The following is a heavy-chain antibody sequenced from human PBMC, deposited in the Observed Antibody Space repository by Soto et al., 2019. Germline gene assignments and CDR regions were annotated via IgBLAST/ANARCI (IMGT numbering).Heavy chain of an antibody. D-gene: IGHD3-16*02. V-gene: IGHV3-15*01. Sequence: EGSLRLSCEASGILFNNAWMSWVRQPPGKGLEWVGRIKRKTDGATTDYAPPVRGRFTISRDDSKNTLYLQMNSLKTEDTAVYFCSTDSYDFVWGSYRFLQYRGQGTLVTVSS. CDR2: IKRKTDGATT. J-gene: IGHJ4*02. CDR3: STDSYDFVWGSYRFLQY. CDR1: GILFNNAW.